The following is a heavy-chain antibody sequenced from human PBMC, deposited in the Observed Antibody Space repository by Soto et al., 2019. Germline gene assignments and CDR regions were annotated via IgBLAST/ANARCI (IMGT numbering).Heavy chain of an antibody. Sequence: LSLTCTVSGGSISSYYCSWIRQPPWKGLEWIGYIYYSGSTNYNPSLKSRVTISVDTSKNQFSLKLSSVTAADTAVYYCAREYDSSGFPRPYFDYWGQGTLVTVSS. CDR1: GGSISSYY. CDR2: IYYSGST. CDR3: AREYDSSGFPRPYFDY. J-gene: IGHJ4*02. D-gene: IGHD3-22*01. V-gene: IGHV4-59*01.